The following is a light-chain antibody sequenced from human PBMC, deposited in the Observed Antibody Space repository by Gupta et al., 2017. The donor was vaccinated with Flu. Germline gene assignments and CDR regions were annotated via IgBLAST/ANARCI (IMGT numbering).Light chain of an antibody. Sequence: DIQMTQSPSFVTASIGDRVTITCRASQRIFTNLNWYQHKPGKAPNLLIFAATSLQRGVPSRFSGSGSGTDFTLTISSLQPEDVATYYCQQSFNAPWTFGQGTKLEVK. J-gene: IGKJ1*01. V-gene: IGKV1-39*01. CDR2: AAT. CDR1: QRIFTN. CDR3: QQSFNAPWT.